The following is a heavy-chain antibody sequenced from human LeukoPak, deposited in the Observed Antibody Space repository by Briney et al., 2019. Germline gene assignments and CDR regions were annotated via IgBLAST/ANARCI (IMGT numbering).Heavy chain of an antibody. CDR1: GGSISSYY. CDR2: IYYSGST. D-gene: IGHD3-9*01. V-gene: IGHV4-59*08. J-gene: IGHJ6*03. Sequence: SETLSLTCTVSGGSISSYYWSWIRQPPGKGLEWIGYIYYSGSTNYNPSLKSRVTISVDTSKNQFSLKLSSVTAADTAVYYCARADFDWLNYYYYYMDVWGKGTTVTISS. CDR3: ARADFDWLNYYYYYMDV.